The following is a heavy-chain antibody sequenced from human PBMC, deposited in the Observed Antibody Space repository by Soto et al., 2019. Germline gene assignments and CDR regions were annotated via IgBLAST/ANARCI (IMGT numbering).Heavy chain of an antibody. CDR2: IIPIFGTA. J-gene: IGHJ4*02. Sequence: QVQLVQSGAEVKKPGSSMKVSCKASGGTFSSYAISWVRQAPGQGLEWMGGIIPIFGTANYAQKFQGRVTITADESTSTAYMELSSLRSEDTAVYYCARDPRKDIVVVPAAMWDWGQGTLVTVSS. V-gene: IGHV1-69*01. D-gene: IGHD2-2*01. CDR3: ARDPRKDIVVVPAAMWD. CDR1: GGTFSSYA.